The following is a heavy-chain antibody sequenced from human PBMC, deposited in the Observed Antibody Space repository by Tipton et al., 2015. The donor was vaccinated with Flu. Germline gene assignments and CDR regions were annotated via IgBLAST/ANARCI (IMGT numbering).Heavy chain of an antibody. D-gene: IGHD3-22*01. CDR1: GGSISSGSYY. J-gene: IGHJ3*02. CDR2: IYTSGST. Sequence: TLSLTCTVSGGSISSGSYYWSWIRQPAGKGLEWIGRIYTSGSTNYNPSLKSRVTISVDTSKNQFSLSLSSVTAADTAVYYCAREGFDSSDYRAGDAFDIWGQGTMVTVSS. CDR3: AREGFDSSDYRAGDAFDI. V-gene: IGHV4-61*02.